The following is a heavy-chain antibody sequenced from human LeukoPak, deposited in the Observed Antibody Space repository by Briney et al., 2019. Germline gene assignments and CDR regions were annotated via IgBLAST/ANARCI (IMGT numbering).Heavy chain of an antibody. V-gene: IGHV3-23*01. CDR3: AKDLYGDYGGLDY. CDR1: GFTFTTFA. J-gene: IGHJ4*02. D-gene: IGHD4-17*01. CDR2: IGTSAGST. Sequence: GGSLRLSCAASGFTFTTFAMTWVRQTPGKGLEWVSAIGTSAGSTNYADSVKGRFTISRDNSKNTLYLQVNSLRAEDTAIYYCAKDLYGDYGGLDYWGQGTLVTVSS.